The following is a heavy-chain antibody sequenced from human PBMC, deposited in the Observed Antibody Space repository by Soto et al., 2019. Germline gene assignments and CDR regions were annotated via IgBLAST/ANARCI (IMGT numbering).Heavy chain of an antibody. J-gene: IGHJ6*03. V-gene: IGHV3-21*01. Sequence: GGSLRLSCAASGFTFSSYSMNWVRQAPGKGLEWVSSISSSSSYIYYADSVKGRFTISRDNAKNSLYLQMNSLRAEDTAVYYCARESPPFITLTGPRYYYYMDVWGKGTTVTVSS. CDR1: GFTFSSYS. D-gene: IGHD3-22*01. CDR3: ARESPPFITLTGPRYYYYMDV. CDR2: ISSSSSYI.